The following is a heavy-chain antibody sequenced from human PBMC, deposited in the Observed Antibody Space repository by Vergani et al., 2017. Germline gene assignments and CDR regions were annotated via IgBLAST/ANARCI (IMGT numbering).Heavy chain of an antibody. CDR3: AASYGSYGDYATYP. D-gene: IGHD4-17*01. CDR2: ISGSGGST. V-gene: IGHV3-23*04. Sequence: EVQLVESGGGLVPPGRSLRLSCAASGFSFGDYAMTWVRLAPGKGLEWVSAISGSGGSTYYADSVKGRFNISRDNSKNTLYLQMNSLRAEDTAVYYCAASYGSYGDYATYPWGQGTLVTVSS. J-gene: IGHJ5*02. CDR1: GFSFGDYA.